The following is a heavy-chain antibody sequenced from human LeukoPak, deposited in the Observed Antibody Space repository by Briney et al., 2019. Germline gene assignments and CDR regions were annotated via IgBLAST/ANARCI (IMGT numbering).Heavy chain of an antibody. V-gene: IGHV6-1*01. CDR1: GDRVSSSSGA. J-gene: IGHJ4*02. CDR2: TYYRSKWYN. CDR3: ARETSHFDY. Sequence: SQNLSLTCAISGDRVSSSSGAWNWIRQSPSRGLEWLGRTYYRSKWYNDYAVSVKSRITINPDTSKNQFFLQLNSVTPEDTAVYYCARETSHFDYWGQGTLVTVSS.